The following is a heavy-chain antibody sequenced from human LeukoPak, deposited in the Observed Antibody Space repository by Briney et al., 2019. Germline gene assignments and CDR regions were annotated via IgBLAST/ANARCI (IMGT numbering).Heavy chain of an antibody. V-gene: IGHV4-39*01. Sequence: PSETLSLTCTVSGGSISINSYYWGWIRQPPGKGLEWIGSIYHSGSTYYNPSLRSRPTISVDTSKNQFSLKLSSVTAADTAVYYCARGRYYYDSGGYQSPYYYMDVWGKGTTVTVSS. J-gene: IGHJ6*03. CDR3: ARGRYYYDSGGYQSPYYYMDV. CDR2: IYHSGST. D-gene: IGHD3-22*01. CDR1: GGSISINSYY.